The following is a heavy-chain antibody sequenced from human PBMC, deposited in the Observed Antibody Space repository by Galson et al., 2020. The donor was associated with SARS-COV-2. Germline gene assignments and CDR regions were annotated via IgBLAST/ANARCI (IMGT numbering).Heavy chain of an antibody. D-gene: IGHD3-9*01. J-gene: IGHJ2*01. CDR2: ISYDGSNK. Sequence: GGSLRLSCAASGLTFSSYRMHWVRQPPGKGLEWVAAISYDGSNKYYADSGTGRFTISRDNSKHTLYLQMNSLRAEDTAVYYCARDWKYYDILTVYYPNQPSDWYFDLWGRGTLVTVSS. CDR3: ARDWKYYDILTVYYPNQPSDWYFDL. CDR1: GLTFSSYR. V-gene: IGHV3-30*03.